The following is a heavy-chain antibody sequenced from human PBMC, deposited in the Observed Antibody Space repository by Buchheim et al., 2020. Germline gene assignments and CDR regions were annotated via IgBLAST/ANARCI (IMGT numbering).Heavy chain of an antibody. D-gene: IGHD3-3*01. CDR2: ISYDGGNK. CDR1: GFTFTSYT. CDR3: ARVLRTPTEHYNFWSGYPIYYFGMDV. Sequence: QVQLVESGGGVVQPGRSLRLSCAASGFTFTSYTLHWVRQGPGKGLEWVALISYDGGNKYYRDSVKGRFTISRDNSKDRLYLQMNSLRADDTAVYYCARVLRTPTEHYNFWSGYPIYYFGMDVWGRGTT. J-gene: IGHJ6*02. V-gene: IGHV3-30-3*01.